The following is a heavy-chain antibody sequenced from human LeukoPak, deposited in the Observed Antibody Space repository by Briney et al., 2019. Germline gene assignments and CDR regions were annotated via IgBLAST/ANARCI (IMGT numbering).Heavy chain of an antibody. J-gene: IGHJ4*02. V-gene: IGHV4-34*01. Sequence: SETLSLTCAVHGGSFSGYYWSWIRQPPGKGLEWIGEIDHSGSTNYNPSLKSRVTISVDTSKNQFSLKLSSVTAADTAVYYCARGRRGDAYSYGYLYFDYWGQGTLVTVSS. CDR2: IDHSGST. CDR3: ARGRRGDAYSYGYLYFDY. D-gene: IGHD5-18*01. CDR1: GGSFSGYY.